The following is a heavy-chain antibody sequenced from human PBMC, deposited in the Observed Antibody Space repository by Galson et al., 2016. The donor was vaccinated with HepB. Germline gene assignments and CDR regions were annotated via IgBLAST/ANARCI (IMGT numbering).Heavy chain of an antibody. CDR2: IWYDGSNE. Sequence: SLRLSCAASGFSFSFYGMHWVRQAPGKGLEWVAMIWYDGSNEYFAESVRGRFTISRDNSKNTLYLQMNRLRVEDTALYFCARGGWSAKSNGLDSWGQGTQVTVSS. CDR3: ARGGWSAKSNGLDS. V-gene: IGHV3-33*01. CDR1: GFSFSFYG. J-gene: IGHJ5*01. D-gene: IGHD1-26*01.